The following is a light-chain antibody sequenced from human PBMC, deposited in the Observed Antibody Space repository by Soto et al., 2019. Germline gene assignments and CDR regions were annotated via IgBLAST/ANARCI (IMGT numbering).Light chain of an antibody. J-gene: IGKJ1*01. CDR2: DGS. Sequence: DIQMTQSPSTLSASVGDRIIITCRASQSINTWLAWYQQKPGEAPKLLIYDGSTLERGVPSRFSGSRSATELTLTIRRLQPDDFATFYCQQYKTYSRTFGQGTKVEV. V-gene: IGKV1-5*03. CDR1: QSINTW. CDR3: QQYKTYSRT.